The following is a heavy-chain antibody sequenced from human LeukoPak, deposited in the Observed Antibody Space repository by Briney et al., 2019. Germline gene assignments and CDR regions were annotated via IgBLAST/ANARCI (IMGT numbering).Heavy chain of an antibody. J-gene: IGHJ6*02. D-gene: IGHD6-19*01. Sequence: PSETLSLTCAVSGGSISSGGYSWNWIRQPPGKGLEWIGYIYHSGSTYYNPSLKSRVTISLDTSKSHFSLKLSSVTAADTAVYFCARGLGSGWPPSYYYGMDVWGQGTTVTVSS. CDR1: GGSISSGGYS. CDR3: ARGLGSGWPPSYYYGMDV. V-gene: IGHV4-30-2*01. CDR2: IYHSGST.